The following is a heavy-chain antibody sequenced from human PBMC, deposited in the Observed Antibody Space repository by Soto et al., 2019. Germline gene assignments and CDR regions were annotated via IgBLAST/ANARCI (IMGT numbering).Heavy chain of an antibody. CDR2: IYQSGSS. J-gene: IGHJ6*01. CDR1: GGSISSGGYS. CDR3: ARAHYYYGMDV. V-gene: IGHV4-30-2*01. Sequence: SETLSLTCGVSGGSISSGGYSWNWIRQPPGKGLEWIGYIYQSGSSYYNPSLKSRVTISIDRSKNQFSLKLSSVTAADTAMYYCARAHYYYGMDVWGQGTTVTV.